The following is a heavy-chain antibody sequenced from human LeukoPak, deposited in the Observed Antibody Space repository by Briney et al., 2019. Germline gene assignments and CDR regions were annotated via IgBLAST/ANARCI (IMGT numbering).Heavy chain of an antibody. CDR3: AKILGAIVATIGAFGY. CDR1: GFTFSSYA. D-gene: IGHD5-12*01. Sequence: GSLRLSCAASGFTFSSYAMSWVRQAPGKGLEWVSAISGSGGSTYYADSVKGRFTISRDNSKNTLYLQMKSLRAEDTAVYYCAKILGAIVATIGAFGYWGQGTLVTVSS. J-gene: IGHJ4*01. V-gene: IGHV3-23*01. CDR2: ISGSGGST.